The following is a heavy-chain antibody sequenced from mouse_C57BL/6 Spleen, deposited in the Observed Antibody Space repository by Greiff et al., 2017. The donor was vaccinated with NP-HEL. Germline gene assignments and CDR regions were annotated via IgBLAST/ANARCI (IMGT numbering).Heavy chain of an antibody. V-gene: IGHV1-82*01. CDR1: GYAFSSSW. CDR2: IYPGDGDT. J-gene: IGHJ4*01. D-gene: IGHD2-4*01. CDR3: ARKYYDYDLGAMDY. Sequence: QVQLQQSGPELVKPGASVKISCKASGYAFSSSWMNWVKQRPGKGLEWIGRIYPGDGDTNYNGKFKGKATLTADKSSSTAYMQLSCLTSEDSAVYFCARKYYDYDLGAMDYWGQGTSVTVSS.